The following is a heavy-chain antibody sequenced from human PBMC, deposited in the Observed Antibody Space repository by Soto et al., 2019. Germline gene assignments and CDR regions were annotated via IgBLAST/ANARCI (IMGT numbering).Heavy chain of an antibody. CDR3: AKYPREGYYGSGSYYNWFDP. CDR2: ISGSGGTT. D-gene: IGHD3-10*01. V-gene: IGHV3-23*01. Sequence: EVQLLESGGGLVQPGGSLRLSCAASGFTFSSYAMTWVRQAPGKGLEWVSAISGSGGTTYYADSVKGRFTMSRDNSKNTLYLQMNSLRAEDTAVYYCAKYPREGYYGSGSYYNWFDPWGQGTLVTVSS. CDR1: GFTFSSYA. J-gene: IGHJ5*02.